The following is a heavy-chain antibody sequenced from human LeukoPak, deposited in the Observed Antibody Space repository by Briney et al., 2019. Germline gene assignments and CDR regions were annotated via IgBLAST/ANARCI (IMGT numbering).Heavy chain of an antibody. J-gene: IGHJ4*02. CDR1: GYTLTELS. D-gene: IGHD5-18*01. CDR3: ATGIYGYSYGPFDY. Sequence: GASVKVSCKVSGYTLTELSMHWVRQAPGKGLGWMGGFDPEDGETIYAQKFQGRVTMTEDTSTDTAYMELSSLRSEDTAVYYCATGIYGYSYGPFDYWGQGTLVTVSS. CDR2: FDPEDGET. V-gene: IGHV1-24*01.